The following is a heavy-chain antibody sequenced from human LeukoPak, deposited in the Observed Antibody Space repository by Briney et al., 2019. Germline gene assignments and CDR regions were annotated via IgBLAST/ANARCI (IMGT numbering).Heavy chain of an antibody. J-gene: IGHJ4*02. Sequence: SETLSLTCTVSGGSISSYYWSWIRQPPGKGLEWIGYIYYSGSTNYNPSLESRVTISVDTSKNQFSLKLSSVTAADTAAYYCARQSFAPFQVGPETPIESWGQGTLVTVSS. CDR1: GGSISSYY. CDR3: ARQSFAPFQVGPETPIES. CDR2: IYYSGST. D-gene: IGHD1-26*01. V-gene: IGHV4-59*08.